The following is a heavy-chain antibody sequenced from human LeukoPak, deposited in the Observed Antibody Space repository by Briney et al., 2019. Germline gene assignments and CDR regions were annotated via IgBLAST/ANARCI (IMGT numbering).Heavy chain of an antibody. Sequence: SETLSLTCTVSGGSISSSSYYWGWIRQPPGKGLEWIGSIYYSGSTYYNPSLKSRVTISVDTSKNQFSLKLSSVTAADTAVYYCASSSSWYRSDYWGQGTLVTVSS. V-gene: IGHV4-39*07. J-gene: IGHJ4*02. CDR3: ASSSSWYRSDY. D-gene: IGHD6-13*01. CDR1: GGSISSSSYY. CDR2: IYYSGST.